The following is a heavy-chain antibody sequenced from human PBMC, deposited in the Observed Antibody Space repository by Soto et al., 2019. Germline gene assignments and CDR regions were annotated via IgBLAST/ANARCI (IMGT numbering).Heavy chain of an antibody. CDR1: GYSFTSYW. Sequence: GESLKISCKGSGYSFTSYWIGWVRQMPGKGLEWMGIIYPGDSDTRYSPTFQGQVTISAAKSISTAYLQWSSLKASATAMYYCARLKDETGTTLGYFDYWGQGTLVTVSS. D-gene: IGHD1-7*01. V-gene: IGHV5-51*01. CDR2: IYPGDSDT. CDR3: ARLKDETGTTLGYFDY. J-gene: IGHJ4*02.